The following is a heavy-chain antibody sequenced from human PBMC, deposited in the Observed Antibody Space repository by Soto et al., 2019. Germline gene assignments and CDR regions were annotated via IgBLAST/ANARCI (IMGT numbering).Heavy chain of an antibody. V-gene: IGHV3-48*01. CDR2: ISSSNDKI. CDR3: ARDLPGSGPNFDY. D-gene: IGHD5-12*01. CDR1: GFTLSSYT. Sequence: PGGSLRLSCAASGFTLSSYTIHWVRQAPGKGLECVSYISSSNDKIYYADSVKGRFTISRDNAKNSVSLQMNSLRAEDTAMYYCARDLPGSGPNFDYWGQGTLVTVSS. J-gene: IGHJ4*02.